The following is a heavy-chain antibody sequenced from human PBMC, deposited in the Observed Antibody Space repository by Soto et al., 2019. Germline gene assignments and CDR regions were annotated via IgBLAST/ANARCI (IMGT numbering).Heavy chain of an antibody. Sequence: QVQLVQSGAEVKKPGSSVKVSCKASGGTFSSYTISWVRQAPGQGLEWMGRIIPILGIANYAQKFQGRVTITADKYSSTAEMELSSRRSEEKAVYYCAGSIETDGTNWFDPWGQGTLVTVSS. V-gene: IGHV1-69*02. CDR2: IIPILGIA. CDR1: GGTFSSYT. J-gene: IGHJ5*02. D-gene: IGHD6-13*01. CDR3: AGSIETDGTNWFDP.